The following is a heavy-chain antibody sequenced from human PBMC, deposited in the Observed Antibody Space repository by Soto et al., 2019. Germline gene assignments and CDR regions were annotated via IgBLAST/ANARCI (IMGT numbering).Heavy chain of an antibody. Sequence: ASVKVSCKASGYAFXSYYMHWVRQAPGQGLEWMGIINPSGGSTTYAQKFQGRVTMTRDTSTSTLYVELSSLTSEDTAVYYCARASVSGRRFDYWGEGTLVTVSS. J-gene: IGHJ4*02. V-gene: IGHV1-46*03. CDR2: INPSGGST. CDR1: GYAFXSYY. CDR3: ARASVSGRRFDY. D-gene: IGHD6-19*01.